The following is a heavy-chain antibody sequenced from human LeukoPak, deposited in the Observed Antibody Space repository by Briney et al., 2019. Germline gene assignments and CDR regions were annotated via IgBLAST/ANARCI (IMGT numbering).Heavy chain of an antibody. Sequence: GGSLRLSCAASEFTFSSYGMHWVRQAPGKGLEWVAFIRYDGSNKYYADSVKGRFTISRDNSKNTLYLQMNSLRAEDTAVYYCAKSAAGNLHYYYYYYMDVWGKGTTVTVSS. V-gene: IGHV3-30*02. CDR3: AKSAAGNLHYYYYYYMDV. CDR2: IRYDGSNK. CDR1: EFTFSSYG. J-gene: IGHJ6*03. D-gene: IGHD6-13*01.